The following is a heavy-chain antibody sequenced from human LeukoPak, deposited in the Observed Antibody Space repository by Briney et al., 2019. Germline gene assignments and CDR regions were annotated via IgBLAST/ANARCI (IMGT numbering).Heavy chain of an antibody. D-gene: IGHD6-13*01. CDR1: GFTVSSNS. J-gene: IGHJ4*02. V-gene: IGHV3-53*01. CDR2: IYSDNT. CDR3: ARGPKEQQLAFPLDY. Sequence: PGGSLRLSCTVSGFTVSSNSMSWVRQAPGKGLEWVSFIYSDNTHYSDSVKGRFTISRDNSKNTLYLQMNSLRAEDTAVYYCARGPKEQQLAFPLDYWGQGTLVTVSS.